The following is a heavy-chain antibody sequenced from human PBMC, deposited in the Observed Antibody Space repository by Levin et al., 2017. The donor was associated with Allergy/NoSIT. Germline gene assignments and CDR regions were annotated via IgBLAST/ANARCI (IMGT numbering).Heavy chain of an antibody. CDR1: GFTFSNYG. CDR3: AKKRDFFGSGSPDFDS. Sequence: PGESLKISCAASGFTFSNYGLHWVRQAPGKGLEWVAGISYDATEKDYLPSVRGRFTISRDNSLKSIFLQMNGLTADDAALYYCAKKRDFFGSGSPDFDSWGQGTLVTVSS. CDR2: ISYDATEK. V-gene: IGHV3-30*18. D-gene: IGHD3-10*01. J-gene: IGHJ4*02.